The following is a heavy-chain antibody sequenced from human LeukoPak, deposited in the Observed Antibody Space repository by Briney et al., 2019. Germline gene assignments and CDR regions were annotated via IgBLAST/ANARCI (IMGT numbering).Heavy chain of an antibody. CDR2: MYYSGST. CDR1: GGSISSSSYY. CDR3: ARVAPTTTAFDI. Sequence: SETLSLTCTVSGGSISSSSYYWGWIRQPPGKGLEWIGSMYYSGSTYYNPSLKSRVTISVDTSKNQFSLKLSSVTAADTAVYYCARVAPTTTAFDIWGQGTMVTVSS. D-gene: IGHD1-7*01. J-gene: IGHJ3*02. V-gene: IGHV4-39*07.